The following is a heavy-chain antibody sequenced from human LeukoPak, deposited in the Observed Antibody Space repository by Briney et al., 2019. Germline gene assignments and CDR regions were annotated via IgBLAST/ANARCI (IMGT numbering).Heavy chain of an antibody. Sequence: PGGSLRLSCAASGFTLSSYSMNWVRQAPGKGLERVSYISSSSGSTYYADSVKGRFTISRDNSKNTLYLQMNSLRAEDTAVYYCAKDRDSEPAATLGYFQHWGQGTLVTVSS. V-gene: IGHV3-23*01. CDR3: AKDRDSEPAATLGYFQH. D-gene: IGHD2-15*01. J-gene: IGHJ1*01. CDR1: GFTLSSYS. CDR2: ISSSSGST.